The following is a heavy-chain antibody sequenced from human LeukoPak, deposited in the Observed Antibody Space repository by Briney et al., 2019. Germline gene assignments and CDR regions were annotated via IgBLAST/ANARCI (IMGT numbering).Heavy chain of an antibody. D-gene: IGHD6-19*01. CDR3: VRGPNQCISAWYYFDY. CDR1: GFTFSSYG. J-gene: IGHJ4*02. CDR2: IWYDGSDK. V-gene: IGHV3-33*01. Sequence: GRSLRLSCAATGFTFSSYGMHWVRQGPGKGPEWVAVIWYDGSDKYYADSVKGRFTNSRDNSKNTLYLQMNRLSAETTAVYYCVRGPNQCISAWYYFDYWGQGTLVTVSS.